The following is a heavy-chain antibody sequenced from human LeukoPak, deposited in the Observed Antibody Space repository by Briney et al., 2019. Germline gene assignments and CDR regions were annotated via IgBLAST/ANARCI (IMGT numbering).Heavy chain of an antibody. V-gene: IGHV4-34*01. CDR2: INHSGST. Sequence: PSETLSLTCAVYGGSFSGYYWSWIRQPPGKGLEWIGEINHSGSTNYNPSLKSRVTISVDTSKNQFSLKLSSVTAADTAVYYCARDAYYDSLGFDPWGQGTLVTVSS. J-gene: IGHJ5*02. CDR1: GGSFSGYY. CDR3: ARDAYYDSLGFDP. D-gene: IGHD3-22*01.